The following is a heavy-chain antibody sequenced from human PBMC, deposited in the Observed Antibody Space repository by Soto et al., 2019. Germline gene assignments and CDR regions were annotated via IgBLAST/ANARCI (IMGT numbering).Heavy chain of an antibody. CDR1: GFTFSDYY. CDR2: ISSSGSTI. V-gene: IGHV3-11*01. J-gene: IGHJ6*02. D-gene: IGHD3-10*01. CDR3: ARGQLLWFGEKGYCMDV. Sequence: GGSLRLSCAASGFTFSDYYMSWLRQAPGKGLEWVSYISSSGSTIYYADSVKGRFTISRDNAKNSLYLQMNSLRAEDTAVYYFARGQLLWFGEKGYCMDVRGQGTTVTVSS.